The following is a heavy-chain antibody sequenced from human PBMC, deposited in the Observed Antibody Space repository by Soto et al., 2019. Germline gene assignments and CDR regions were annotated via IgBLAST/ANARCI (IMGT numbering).Heavy chain of an antibody. CDR1: GYTFTSYY. Sequence: GASVKVSCKASGYTFTSYYMHWVRQAPGQGLEWMGIINPSGGSTSYAQKFQGRVTMTRDTSTSTVYTELSSLRSEDTAVYYCARGAIVVVPAARGWFAPWGQGTLVTGSS. J-gene: IGHJ5*02. CDR3: ARGAIVVVPAARGWFAP. CDR2: INPSGGST. V-gene: IGHV1-46*03. D-gene: IGHD2-2*01.